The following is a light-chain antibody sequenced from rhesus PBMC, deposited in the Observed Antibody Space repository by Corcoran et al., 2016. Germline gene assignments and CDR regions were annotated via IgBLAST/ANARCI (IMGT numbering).Light chain of an antibody. Sequence: DIQMTQSPSSLSASVGDKVTITCHASQGIIRWLAWYQQKPGNAPKPLTDAASSLQSGAPSRFSVTGSGTDYSLTYRTLQPEDFVTYSCHQYNVLPWTFGQGTKVDIK. J-gene: IGKJ1*01. CDR3: HQYNVLPWT. V-gene: IGKV1-19*01. CDR2: AAS. CDR1: QGIIRW.